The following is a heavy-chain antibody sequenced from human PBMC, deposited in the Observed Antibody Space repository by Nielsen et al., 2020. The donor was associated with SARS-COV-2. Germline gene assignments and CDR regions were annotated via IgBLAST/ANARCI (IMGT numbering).Heavy chain of an antibody. CDR2: ISSGSSTI. V-gene: IGHV3-48*01. J-gene: IGHJ4*02. Sequence: GGSLRLSCAASGFTFSSYSMNWVRQAPGKGLEWVSYISSGSSTIYYADSVRGRFTTSRDNAKNSLYLQMNSLRAEDMAVYYCASWSKGWGQGTLATVSS. CDR3: ASWSKG. CDR1: GFTFSSYS.